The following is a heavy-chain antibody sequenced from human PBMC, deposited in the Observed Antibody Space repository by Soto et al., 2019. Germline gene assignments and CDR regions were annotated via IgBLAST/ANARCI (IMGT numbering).Heavy chain of an antibody. J-gene: IGHJ4*02. D-gene: IGHD6-19*01. V-gene: IGHV4-34*01. CDR3: ARGDSTGWYGKNFDY. Sequence: QVQLQQWGAGLLKPSETLSLTCVVYGGSFSGYQWCWIRQPPGKGLEWIGEINHSGSTNYDPSLKSRVTKSVDTSKKQFSLKLSSVTAADTAVYYCARGDSTGWYGKNFDYWCQGTLVTVSS. CDR1: GGSFSGYQ. CDR2: INHSGST.